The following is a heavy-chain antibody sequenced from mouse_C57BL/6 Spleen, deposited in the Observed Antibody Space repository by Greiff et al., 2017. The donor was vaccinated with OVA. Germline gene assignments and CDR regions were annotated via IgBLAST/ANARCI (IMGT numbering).Heavy chain of an antibody. CDR2: IYPGDGDT. D-gene: IGHD2-5*01. CDR1: GYAFSSSW. V-gene: IGHV1-82*01. CDR3: ARCSNYCYFDY. Sequence: VQLQQSGPELVKPGASVKISCKASGYAFSSSWMNWVKQRPGKGLEWIGRIYPGDGDTNYNGKFKGKATLTADKSSSTAYMQLSSLTSEDSAVYFCARCSNYCYFDYWGQGTTLTVSS. J-gene: IGHJ2*01.